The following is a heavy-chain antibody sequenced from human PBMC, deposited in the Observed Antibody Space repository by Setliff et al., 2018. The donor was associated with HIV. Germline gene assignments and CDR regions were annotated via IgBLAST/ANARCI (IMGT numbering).Heavy chain of an antibody. V-gene: IGHV3-15*01. J-gene: IGHJ4*02. CDR1: GFTFSSSW. Sequence: PGGSLRLSCAASGFTFSSSWMAWVRQAPGKGLEWVGRIKSNTDGGTTDYAAPVKGRFTISRDDSKNTPYLQMNSLKTEDTAVYYCARDRYSGSSTDYWGQGTLVTVSS. CDR2: IKSNTDGGTT. CDR3: ARDRYSGSSTDY. D-gene: IGHD1-26*01.